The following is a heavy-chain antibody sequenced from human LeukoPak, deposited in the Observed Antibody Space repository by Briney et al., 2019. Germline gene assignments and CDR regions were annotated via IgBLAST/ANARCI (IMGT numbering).Heavy chain of an antibody. CDR2: IYPGDSDT. Sequence: GESLKISCKGSGYSFTSYWIGWVRQMPGKGLEWMGIIYPGDSDTRYSPSFQGQVTISADKSISTAYLQWSSLKASDTAVYYCARHEGSSSFFGYYYYYMDVWGKGTTVTVSS. D-gene: IGHD6-6*01. V-gene: IGHV5-51*01. CDR1: GYSFTSYW. CDR3: ARHEGSSSFFGYYYYYMDV. J-gene: IGHJ6*03.